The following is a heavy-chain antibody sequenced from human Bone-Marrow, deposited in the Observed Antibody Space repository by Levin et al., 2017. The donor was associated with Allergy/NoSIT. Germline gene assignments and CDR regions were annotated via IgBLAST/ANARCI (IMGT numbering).Heavy chain of an antibody. J-gene: IGHJ4*02. CDR2: IYYSGST. Sequence: GSLRLSCTVSGGSISSSSYYWGWIRQPPGKGLEWIGSIYYSGSTYYNPSLKSRVTISVDTSKNQFSLKLSSVTAADTAVYYCARDQLGYYDFWSGYSPNFDYWGQGTLVTVSS. CDR3: ARDQLGYYDFWSGYSPNFDY. CDR1: GGSISSSSYY. V-gene: IGHV4-39*07. D-gene: IGHD3-3*01.